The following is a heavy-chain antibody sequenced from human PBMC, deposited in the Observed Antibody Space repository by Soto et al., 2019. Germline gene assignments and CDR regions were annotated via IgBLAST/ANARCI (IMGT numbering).Heavy chain of an antibody. CDR2: ISGSGGST. CDR1: GFTFSSYA. J-gene: IGHJ4*02. Sequence: HPGGSLRLSCAASGFTFSSYAMSWVRQAPGKGLEWVSAISGSGGSTYYADSVKGRFTISRDNSKNTLYLQMNSLRAEDTAVYYCAKDHFVTMIVVVTPPHWGQGTLVTVSS. D-gene: IGHD3-22*01. V-gene: IGHV3-23*01. CDR3: AKDHFVTMIVVVTPPH.